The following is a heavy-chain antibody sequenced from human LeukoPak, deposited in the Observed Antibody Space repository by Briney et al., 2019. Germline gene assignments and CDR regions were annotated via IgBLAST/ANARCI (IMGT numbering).Heavy chain of an antibody. CDR1: GVTLSSYA. Sequence: GGSLRLSCTASGVTLSSYAMSWARQAPGKGLEWVSGISSSGSGGNTYYADSVKGRFTISRDSSKNTLFLHMNTLRAEDTAVYYCARNSLGSGYDYVVGDFDYWGQGTLVTVSS. J-gene: IGHJ4*02. CDR3: ARNSLGSGYDYVVGDFDY. D-gene: IGHD5-12*01. V-gene: IGHV3-23*01. CDR2: ISSSGSGGNT.